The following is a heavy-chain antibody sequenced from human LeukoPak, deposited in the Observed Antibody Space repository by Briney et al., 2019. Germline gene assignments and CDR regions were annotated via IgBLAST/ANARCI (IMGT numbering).Heavy chain of an antibody. CDR3: ARVAVIYQYYMDV. V-gene: IGHV3-7*01. J-gene: IGHJ6*03. CDR2: IRQDGSET. Sequence: GGSLRLSCAASGFTFSTYWMSWVRQAPGKGLEWVANIRQDGSETYYADSAKGRFTIFRDNTKSSLYMQLSSLTAEDTAVYYCARVAVIYQYYMDVWGRGTTVIVSS. CDR1: GFTFSTYW. D-gene: IGHD2-2*01.